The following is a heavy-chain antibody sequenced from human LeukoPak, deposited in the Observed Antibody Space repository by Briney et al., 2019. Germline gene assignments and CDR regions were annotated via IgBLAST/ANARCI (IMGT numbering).Heavy chain of an antibody. D-gene: IGHD1-14*01. Sequence: SQTLSLTCTVSGGSISSGSYYWSWIRQPAGKGLEWIGRIYTSGSTNYNPSLKSRVTISVDTSKNQFSLKLSSVTAADTAVYYCARDSPMRSELRAYYYYYYMDVWGKGTTVTVSS. CDR3: ARDSPMRSELRAYYYYYYMDV. CDR1: GGSISSGSYY. V-gene: IGHV4-61*02. J-gene: IGHJ6*03. CDR2: IYTSGST.